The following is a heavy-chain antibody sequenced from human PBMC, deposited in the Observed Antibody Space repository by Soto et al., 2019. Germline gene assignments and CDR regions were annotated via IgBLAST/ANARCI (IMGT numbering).Heavy chain of an antibody. CDR3: ASITAMVPPCDY. CDR1: GGSISSSSYY. V-gene: IGHV4-39*01. Sequence: QLQLQESGPGLVKPSETLSLTCTVSGGSISSSSYYWGWIRQPPGKGLEWIGSIYYSGSTYYNPSLKSRVTLSVATSKNQFSLKLSSVTAADTAVYYCASITAMVPPCDYWGQGTLVTVSS. D-gene: IGHD5-18*01. J-gene: IGHJ4*02. CDR2: IYYSGST.